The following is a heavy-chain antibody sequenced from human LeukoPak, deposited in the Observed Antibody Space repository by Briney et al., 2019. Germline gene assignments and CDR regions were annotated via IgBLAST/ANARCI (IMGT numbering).Heavy chain of an antibody. CDR1: VFTLRSYW. J-gene: IGHJ4*02. CDR2: IKQDGSEK. D-gene: IGHD6-6*01. V-gene: IGHV3-7*01. Sequence: GGSLRLSCAASVFTLRSYWMSWVRQAPGKGREWVANIKQDGSEKYYVDSVKGRFTISRDNAKNSLYLQMNSMRAEDTAVYYCARVRKGLRGSSMYLDYWGQGTLVTVSS. CDR3: ARVRKGLRGSSMYLDY.